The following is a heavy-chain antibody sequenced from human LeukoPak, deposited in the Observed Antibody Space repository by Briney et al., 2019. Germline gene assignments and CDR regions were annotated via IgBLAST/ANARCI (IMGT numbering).Heavy chain of an antibody. Sequence: PGESLRLSCAASGFTFSSYAMSWVRQAPGKGLEWVANIKLDGSEKNYVDSVKGRFTISRDNTKNSLYLQMNSLRVEDTAVFYCARDQYDTWSRRGNFDSWGQGTLVIVSS. J-gene: IGHJ4*02. CDR3: ARDQYDTWSRRGNFDS. V-gene: IGHV3-7*03. CDR2: IKLDGSEK. D-gene: IGHD3-3*01. CDR1: GFTFSSYA.